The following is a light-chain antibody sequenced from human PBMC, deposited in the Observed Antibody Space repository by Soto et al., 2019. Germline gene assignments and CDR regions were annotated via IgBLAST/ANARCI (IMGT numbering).Light chain of an antibody. CDR3: QQRSNWLT. Sequence: EIVLTQSPGTLSLSPGERATLSCRASQSVSSSYLAWYQQKPGQAPRLLIYGASSRATGIPDRFSGSGSGTDFTLTISRLEPDDFAVYYCQQRSNWLTFGGGTKVDIK. V-gene: IGKV3D-20*02. J-gene: IGKJ4*01. CDR2: GAS. CDR1: QSVSSSY.